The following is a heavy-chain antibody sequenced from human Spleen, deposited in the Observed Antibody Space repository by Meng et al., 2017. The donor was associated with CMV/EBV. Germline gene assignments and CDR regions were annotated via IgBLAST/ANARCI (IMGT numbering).Heavy chain of an antibody. CDR2: ISYDGSMK. CDR1: GFTFSNYG. V-gene: IGHV3-33*06. J-gene: IGHJ1*01. CDR3: AKVDIVVVPAAILIIAEYFHH. D-gene: IGHD2-2*02. Sequence: GESLKISCAASGFTFSNYGLHWVRQTPAKGLEWVAAISYDGSMKYYADSVKGRFILSRDNSKSTLYLQMNSLRAEDTAIYYCAKVDIVVVPAAILIIAEYFHHWGQGTLVTVSS.